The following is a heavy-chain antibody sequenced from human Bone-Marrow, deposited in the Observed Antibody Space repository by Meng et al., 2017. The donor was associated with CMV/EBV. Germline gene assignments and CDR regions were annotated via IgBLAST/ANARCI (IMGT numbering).Heavy chain of an antibody. V-gene: IGHV1-2*02. J-gene: IGHJ3*02. D-gene: IGHD3-3*01. CDR1: GYTFTSYA. CDR3: ARSGDYDFWSGYSTDAFDI. Sequence: ASVKVSCKASGYTFTSYAMNWVRQAPGQGLEWMGWINPNSGGTNYAQKFQGRVTMTRDTSISTAYMELSRLRSDDTAVYYCARSGDYDFWSGYSTDAFDIWGQGTMVTVSS. CDR2: INPNSGGT.